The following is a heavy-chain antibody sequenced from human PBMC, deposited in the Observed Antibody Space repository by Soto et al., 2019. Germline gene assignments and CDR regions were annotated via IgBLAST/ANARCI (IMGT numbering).Heavy chain of an antibody. D-gene: IGHD2-15*01. Sequence: SGGSLRLSCVASGITFGSRAMSWVRQAPGEGLEWVSIINDSGGDTKYADSVRGRFTISRDNSKNTLYLQMSSLRSEDTAVYYCAREENCRGGTCYSEYFHHWGQGTLVTVSS. CDR1: GITFGSRA. CDR2: INDSGGDT. J-gene: IGHJ1*01. CDR3: AREENCRGGTCYSEYFHH. V-gene: IGHV3-23*01.